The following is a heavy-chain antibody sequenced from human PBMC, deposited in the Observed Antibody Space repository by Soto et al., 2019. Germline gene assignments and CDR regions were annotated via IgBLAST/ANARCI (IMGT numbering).Heavy chain of an antibody. CDR1: GITYSTYA. CDR3: ARAISGYVT. D-gene: IGHD5-12*01. J-gene: IGHJ4*02. V-gene: IGHV1-3*01. Sequence: VQLVQSGAEVKKPGASVMVSCKASGITYSTYAIHWVRQAPGKSLEWMGWINAGNGDTRYSETLQGRVTLTRDTSASTAYMDLSSLRSEDTAIYYCARAISGYVTWGQGTLVTVSS. CDR2: INAGNGDT.